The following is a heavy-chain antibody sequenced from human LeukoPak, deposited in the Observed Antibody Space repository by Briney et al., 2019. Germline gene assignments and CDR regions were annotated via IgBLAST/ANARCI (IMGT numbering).Heavy chain of an antibody. J-gene: IGHJ4*02. V-gene: IGHV4-59*08. CDR2: IYYSGST. D-gene: IGHD6-13*01. Sequence: SETLSLTCTVSGGSISSYYWNWIRQPPGKGLEWIGYIYYSGSTNYNPSLRSRVTISVDTSKNQFSLKVNSVTAADTAVYYCARVRSWYGVYWGQGTLVTVSS. CDR3: ARVRSWYGVY. CDR1: GGSISSYY.